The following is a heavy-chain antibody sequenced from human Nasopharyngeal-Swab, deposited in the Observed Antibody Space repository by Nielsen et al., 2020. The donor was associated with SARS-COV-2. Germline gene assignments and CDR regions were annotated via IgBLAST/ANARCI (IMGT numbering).Heavy chain of an antibody. V-gene: IGHV3-74*01. CDR2: INSDGSST. J-gene: IGHJ5*02. Sequence: GGSLRLSCAASGFTFSSYWMHWVRQAPGKGLVWVSRINSDGSSTSYADSVKGRFTISRDNAKNTLYLQMNSLRAEDTAVYYCARGRYNWNVNNWFDPWGQGTLVTASS. CDR1: GFTFSSYW. CDR3: ARGRYNWNVNNWFDP. D-gene: IGHD1-20*01.